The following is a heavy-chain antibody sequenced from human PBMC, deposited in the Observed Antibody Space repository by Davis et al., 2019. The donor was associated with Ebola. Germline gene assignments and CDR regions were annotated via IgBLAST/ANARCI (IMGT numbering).Heavy chain of an antibody. J-gene: IGHJ6*04. V-gene: IGHV1-46*01. D-gene: IGHD6-13*01. CDR3: ARYLGETVAAAGQGGYYYYGMDV. Sequence: AASVKVSCKASGYTFTSYYMHWVRQAPGQGLEWMGIINPSGGSTSYAQKFQGRVTMTRDTSTSTAYMELRSLRSDDTAVYYCARYLGETVAAAGQGGYYYYGMDVWGKGTTVTVSS. CDR1: GYTFTSYY. CDR2: INPSGGST.